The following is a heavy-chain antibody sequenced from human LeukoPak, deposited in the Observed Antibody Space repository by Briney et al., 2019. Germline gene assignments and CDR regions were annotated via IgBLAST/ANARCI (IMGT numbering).Heavy chain of an antibody. CDR1: GGTFSSYA. V-gene: IGHV1-69*04. Sequence: GASVKVSCKASGGTFSSYAISWVRQAPGQGLEWMGRIIPILGIANYAQKFQGRVTITADKSTSTAYMELSSLRSEDTAVYYCARVSWRSSSSSAFDIWGQGTMVTVSS. CDR3: ARVSWRSSSSSAFDI. CDR2: IIPILGIA. D-gene: IGHD6-6*01. J-gene: IGHJ3*02.